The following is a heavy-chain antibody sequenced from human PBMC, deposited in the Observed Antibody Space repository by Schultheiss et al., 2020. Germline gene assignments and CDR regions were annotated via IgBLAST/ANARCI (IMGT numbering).Heavy chain of an antibody. CDR3: ARAAPAAIRTIDY. CDR2: IYYSGST. Sequence: SETLSLTCAVYGGSFSGYYWSWIRQPPGKGLEWIGYIYYSGSTYYNPSLKSRVTISVDTSKNQFSLKLSSVTAADTAVYYCARAAPAAIRTIDYWGQGTLVTVSS. J-gene: IGHJ4*02. D-gene: IGHD2-2*01. CDR1: GGSFSGYY. V-gene: IGHV4-34*01.